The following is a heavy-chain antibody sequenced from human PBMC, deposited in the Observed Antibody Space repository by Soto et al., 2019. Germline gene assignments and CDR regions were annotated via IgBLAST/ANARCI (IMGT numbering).Heavy chain of an antibody. D-gene: IGHD1-26*01. CDR2: INAGNGKT. CDR1: GYTFTSYA. V-gene: IGHV1-3*05. CDR3: ASVLVGATPVDY. Sequence: QVQLVQSGAEENKPGASVKVSCKASGYTFTSYAMHWVRQAPGHRLEWMGWINAGNGKTKYSQKFLCRVTITRDPPATTAYMVLSSLRSVDTAVYYCASVLVGATPVDYWGQGTLVTVSS. J-gene: IGHJ4*02.